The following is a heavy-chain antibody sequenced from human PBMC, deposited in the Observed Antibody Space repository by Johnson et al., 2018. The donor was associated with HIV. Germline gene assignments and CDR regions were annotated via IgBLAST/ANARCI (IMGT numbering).Heavy chain of an antibody. CDR1: GFTFSSYA. D-gene: IGHD4-23*01. Sequence: VQLVESGGGLVQPGGSLRLSCAASGFTFSSYAMSWVRQAPGKGLEWVSAISCSGGSTYYADSVKGRFTISRDNSKNTLYLQMNSLRAEDTAVYYCARGLRRTTVGNDAFDIWGQGTMVTVSS. J-gene: IGHJ3*02. CDR3: ARGLRRTTVGNDAFDI. CDR2: ISCSGGST. V-gene: IGHV3-23*04.